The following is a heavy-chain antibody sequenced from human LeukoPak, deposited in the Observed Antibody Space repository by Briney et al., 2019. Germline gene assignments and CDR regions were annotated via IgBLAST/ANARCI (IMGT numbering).Heavy chain of an antibody. CDR1: GGSISSYY. V-gene: IGHV4-59*01. Sequence: SETLSLTCTVSGGSISSYYWSWIRQPPGKGLEWIGYIYYSGSTNYNPSLKSRVTISVDTSKNQFSLKLSSVIAADTAVYYCARNIGYCSGGSCYSRWFDPWGQGTLVTVSS. CDR2: IYYSGST. D-gene: IGHD2-15*01. CDR3: ARNIGYCSGGSCYSRWFDP. J-gene: IGHJ5*02.